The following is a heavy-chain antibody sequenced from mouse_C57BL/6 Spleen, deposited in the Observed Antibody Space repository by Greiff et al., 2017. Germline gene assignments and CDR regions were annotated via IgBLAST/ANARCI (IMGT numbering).Heavy chain of an antibody. J-gene: IGHJ1*03. V-gene: IGHV6-3*01. CDR1: GFTFSNYW. CDR2: IRLKSDNYAT. Sequence: EVQLVESGGGLVQPGGSMKLSCVASGFTFSNYWMNWVRQSPEKGLEWVAQIRLKSDNYATHYAESVKGRFTISRDDSKSSVYLQMNNLRAEDTGIYYCTGRSYFDVWGTGTTVTVSS. CDR3: TGRSYFDV.